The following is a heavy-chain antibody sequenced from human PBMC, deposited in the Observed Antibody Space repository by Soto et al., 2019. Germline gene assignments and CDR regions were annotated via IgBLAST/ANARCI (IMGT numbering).Heavy chain of an antibody. Sequence: GESLKISCKGSGYSFTSYWIGWVRQMPGKGLEWMGIIYPGDSDTRYSPSFQGQVTISADKYIRTAYLQWSSLKASDTAMYYCARSGDSSGYYYPDAFDIWGQGTMVTVSS. V-gene: IGHV5-51*01. CDR3: ARSGDSSGYYYPDAFDI. CDR1: GYSFTSYW. J-gene: IGHJ3*02. CDR2: IYPGDSDT. D-gene: IGHD3-22*01.